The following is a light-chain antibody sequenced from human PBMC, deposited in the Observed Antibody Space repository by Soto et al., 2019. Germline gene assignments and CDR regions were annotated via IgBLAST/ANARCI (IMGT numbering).Light chain of an antibody. CDR3: SSYTSSSTL. Sequence: QSALTQPASVSASPGQAITISRTGTSSDVGGYNYVSWYQQHPGKAPKLMIYDVSNRPSGVSNRFSGSKSGNTASLTISGLQAEDEADYYCSSYTSSSTLFGTGTKVTVL. CDR1: SSDVGGYNY. CDR2: DVS. J-gene: IGLJ1*01. V-gene: IGLV2-14*01.